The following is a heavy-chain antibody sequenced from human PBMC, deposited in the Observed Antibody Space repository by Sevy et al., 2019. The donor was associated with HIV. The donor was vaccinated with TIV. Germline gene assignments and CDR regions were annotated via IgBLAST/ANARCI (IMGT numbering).Heavy chain of an antibody. V-gene: IGHV3-48*02. J-gene: IGHJ4*02. CDR1: GFTFSSYS. Sequence: GGSLRLSCAASGFTFSSYSMNWVRQAPGKGLEWVSYISSSSSTIYYADSVKGRFTISRDNAKNSLYLQMNILRDEDTAVYYCAREYDRGSFDYWGQGTLVTVSS. D-gene: IGHD3-16*01. CDR2: ISSSSSTI. CDR3: AREYDRGSFDY.